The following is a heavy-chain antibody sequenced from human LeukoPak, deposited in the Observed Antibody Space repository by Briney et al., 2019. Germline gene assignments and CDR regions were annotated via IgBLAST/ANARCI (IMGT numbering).Heavy chain of an antibody. CDR3: ARDYHGPGSFWYYFDY. Sequence: PGGSLRLSCAASGFTFSSYAMHWVRQAPGKGLEWVAVISYDGSNKYYADSVKGRFTISRDNSKNTLYLQMNSLRAEDTAVYYCARDYHGPGSFWYYFDYWGQGTLVTVSS. CDR1: GFTFSSYA. J-gene: IGHJ4*02. V-gene: IGHV3-30-3*01. D-gene: IGHD3-10*01. CDR2: ISYDGSNK.